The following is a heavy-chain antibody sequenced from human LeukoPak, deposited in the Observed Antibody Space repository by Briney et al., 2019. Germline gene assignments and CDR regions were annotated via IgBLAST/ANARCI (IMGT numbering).Heavy chain of an antibody. CDR3: ISVGGDLVDF. CDR2: IRSKADNYAT. J-gene: IGHJ4*02. D-gene: IGHD4-17*01. Sequence: GGSLRLSCAASGFTLSGSAMHWVRQASGKGLEWVGRIRSKADNYATAYVASVKGRFTISRDDSKNTAYLQMKSLKPEDTAVYYCISVGGDLVDFWGQGTLVTVSS. V-gene: IGHV3-73*01. CDR1: GFTLSGSA.